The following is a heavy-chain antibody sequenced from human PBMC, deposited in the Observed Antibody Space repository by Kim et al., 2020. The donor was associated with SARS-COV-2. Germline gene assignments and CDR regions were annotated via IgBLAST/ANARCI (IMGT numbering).Heavy chain of an antibody. J-gene: IGHJ4*02. V-gene: IGHV3-11*03. Sequence: GGSLRLSCAASGFTFSDYYMSWIRQAPGKGLEWVSYISSSSSYTNYADSVKGRFTISRDNAKNSLYLQMNSLRAEDTAVYYCARRITIFGVVIQSLDYWGQGTLVTVSS. CDR1: GFTFSDYY. CDR2: ISSSSSYT. D-gene: IGHD3-3*01. CDR3: ARRITIFGVVIQSLDY.